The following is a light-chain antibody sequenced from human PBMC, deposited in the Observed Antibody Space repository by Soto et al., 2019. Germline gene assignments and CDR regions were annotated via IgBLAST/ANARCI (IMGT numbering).Light chain of an antibody. CDR3: QHRHN. Sequence: EIVLTQSPATLSLSPGERATLSCRASQTVTNDFDFAWYQQKPGQAPRLLIYDASNRATGIPARFSGSGSGTDFTLTISSLEPEDFAVYYCQHRHNFGPWTKVDIK. V-gene: IGKV3-11*01. J-gene: IGKJ3*01. CDR2: DAS. CDR1: QTVTND.